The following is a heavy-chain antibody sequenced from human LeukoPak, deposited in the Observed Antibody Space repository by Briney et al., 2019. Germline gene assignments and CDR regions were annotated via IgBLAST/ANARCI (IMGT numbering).Heavy chain of an antibody. V-gene: IGHV3-66*01. CDR2: ICSGGST. CDR3: ARILYTAGVVITPYDAFDI. J-gene: IGHJ3*02. CDR1: GFTVSSNY. Sequence: PGGSLRLSCAASGFTVSSNYMSWVRQAPGKGLEWVSVICSGGSTYYADSVKGRFTISRDNSKNTLYLQMNSLRAEDTAVYYCARILYTAGVVITPYDAFDIWGQGTMVTVSS. D-gene: IGHD3-22*01.